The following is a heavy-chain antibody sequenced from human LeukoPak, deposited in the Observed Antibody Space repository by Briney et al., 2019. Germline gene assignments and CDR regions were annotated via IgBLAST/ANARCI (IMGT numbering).Heavy chain of an antibody. Sequence: KSGESLKISCKGSGYSFTSYWIGWVRQMPGKGLEWMGIIYPGDSDTRYDPSFQGQVTISAGSSTSTAYLQWSSLRASDTAMYYCARASRDGYNQNFDHWGQGTLVTVSS. CDR3: ARASRDGYNQNFDH. V-gene: IGHV5-51*01. CDR2: IYPGDSDT. D-gene: IGHD5-24*01. CDR1: GYSFTSYW. J-gene: IGHJ4*02.